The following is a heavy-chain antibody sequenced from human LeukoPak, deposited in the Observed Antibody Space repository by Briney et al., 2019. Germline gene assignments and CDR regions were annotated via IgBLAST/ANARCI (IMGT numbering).Heavy chain of an antibody. CDR1: GFTFSSYA. Sequence: PGGSLRLSCAASGFTFSSYAMSWVRQAPGKGLEWVSAISGSGGSTYYAGSVKGRFTISRDNSKNTLYLQMNSPRAEDTAVYYCARDREAGTSASRFDYWGQGTLVTVSS. J-gene: IGHJ4*02. V-gene: IGHV3-23*01. CDR3: ARDREAGTSASRFDY. D-gene: IGHD2-2*01. CDR2: ISGSGGST.